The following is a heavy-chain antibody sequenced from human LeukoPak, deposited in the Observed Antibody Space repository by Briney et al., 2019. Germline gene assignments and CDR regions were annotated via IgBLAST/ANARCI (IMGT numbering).Heavy chain of an antibody. CDR2: INQDGSGE. D-gene: IGHD3-16*01. CDR3: TRDPYDKLAYGAFDI. J-gene: IGHJ3*02. Sequence: GGSLRLSCAASGFTFSSYAMSWVRQAPGKGLEWVANINQDGSGEEYVDSVKGRFTISRDNARNSLSLQMNSLRAEDTGVYYCTRDPYDKLAYGAFDIWGQGTVVTVSS. V-gene: IGHV3-7*01. CDR1: GFTFSSYA.